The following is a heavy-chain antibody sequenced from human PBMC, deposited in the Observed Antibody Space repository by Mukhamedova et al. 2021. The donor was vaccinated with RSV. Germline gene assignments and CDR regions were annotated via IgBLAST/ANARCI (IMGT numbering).Heavy chain of an antibody. J-gene: IGHJ3*02. CDR3: ARVGAGAFDI. Sequence: GRVTITADKSMSTAYMELSSLRSEDTAVYYCARVGAGAFDIWGQGTMVTVSS. V-gene: IGHV1-69*04.